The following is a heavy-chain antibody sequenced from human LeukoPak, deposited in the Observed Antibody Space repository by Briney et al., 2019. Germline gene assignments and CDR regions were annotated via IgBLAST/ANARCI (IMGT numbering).Heavy chain of an antibody. V-gene: IGHV3-30*18. Sequence: GGSLRLSCAASGFTFSSYGMHWVRQAPGKGLEWVAATSYDGSDKYYADSVKGRFTISRDNSKNTLFLQMNSLRDEDTAVYYCAKARDDMDVWGKGTTVTVSS. J-gene: IGHJ6*04. CDR2: TSYDGSDK. CDR1: GFTFSSYG. CDR3: AKARDDMDV.